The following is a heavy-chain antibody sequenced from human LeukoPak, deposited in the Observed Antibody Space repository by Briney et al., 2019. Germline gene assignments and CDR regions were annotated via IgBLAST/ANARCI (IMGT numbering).Heavy chain of an antibody. Sequence: GGSLRLSCAASGFTFSSYAMHWVRQAPGKGLEWVAVISYDGSNKYYADSVKGRCTISRDNSKNTLYLQMNSLRAEDTAVYYCERDQEGLYYDFWSGYPLALDYWGQGTLVTVSS. V-gene: IGHV3-30*01. J-gene: IGHJ4*02. CDR3: ERDQEGLYYDFWSGYPLALDY. D-gene: IGHD3-3*01. CDR2: ISYDGSNK. CDR1: GFTFSSYA.